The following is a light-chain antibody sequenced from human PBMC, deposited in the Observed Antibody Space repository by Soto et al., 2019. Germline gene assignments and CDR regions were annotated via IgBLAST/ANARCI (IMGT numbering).Light chain of an antibody. CDR1: RSNNGNNY. CDR3: GTWDSSLRVVV. V-gene: IGLV1-51*01. CDR2: DNN. Sequence: QSVLTQPPSVSAAPGQKVTISCSGSRSNNGNNYVSWYQQLPGTAPKLLIYDNNKRPSGIPDRFSGSKSGTSATLGITGLQTGDEADYYCGTWDSSLRVVVFGGGTKLTVL. J-gene: IGLJ2*01.